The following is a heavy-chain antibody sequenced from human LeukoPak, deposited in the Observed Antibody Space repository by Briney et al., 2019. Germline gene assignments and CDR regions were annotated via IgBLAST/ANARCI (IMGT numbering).Heavy chain of an antibody. J-gene: IGHJ3*02. CDR3: AKRDRTVTHAFDI. Sequence: TGGSLRLSCAASGFTFSSYGMHWVRQAPGKGLEWVAVISYDGSNKYYADSVKGRFTISRDNSENTLYLQMNSLRAEDTAVYYCAKRDRTVTHAFDIWGQGTMVTVSS. D-gene: IGHD4-17*01. V-gene: IGHV3-30*18. CDR1: GFTFSSYG. CDR2: ISYDGSNK.